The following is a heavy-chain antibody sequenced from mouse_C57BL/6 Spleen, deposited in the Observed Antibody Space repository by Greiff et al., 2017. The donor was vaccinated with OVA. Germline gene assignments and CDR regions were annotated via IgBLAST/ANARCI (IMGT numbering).Heavy chain of an antibody. CDR3: ARSGGYYYGSSYGFAY. Sequence: VQLQESGAELVKPGASVKISCKASGYAFSSYWMNWVKQRPGKGLEWIGQIYPGDGDTNYNGKFKGKATLTADKSSSTAYMQLSSLTSEDSAVYFCARSGGYYYGSSYGFAYWGQGTLVTVSA. J-gene: IGHJ3*01. CDR2: IYPGDGDT. V-gene: IGHV1-80*01. D-gene: IGHD1-1*01. CDR1: GYAFSSYW.